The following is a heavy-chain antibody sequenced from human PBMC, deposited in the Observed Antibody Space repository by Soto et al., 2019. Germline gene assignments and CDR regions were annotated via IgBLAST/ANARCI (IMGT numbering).Heavy chain of an antibody. Sequence: QVQLVQSGAEVKKPGSSVKVSCKASGGTFSSYTISWVRQAPGQGLEWMGRIIPILGIANYAQKFQGRVTIAADKTTSKAYMELSSLRSEDTAVYYCARERGGSYWYFDLWGRGTLVTVSS. CDR3: ARERGGSYWYFDL. J-gene: IGHJ2*01. D-gene: IGHD1-26*01. CDR1: GGTFSSYT. CDR2: IIPILGIA. V-gene: IGHV1-69*08.